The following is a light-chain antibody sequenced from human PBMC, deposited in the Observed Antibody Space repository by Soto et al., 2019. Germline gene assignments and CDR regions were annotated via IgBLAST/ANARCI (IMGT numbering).Light chain of an antibody. Sequence: DIQMTQSPSSLSASVGDRVTITCRASQSISSYLNWYQQKPGKAPKLLIYAASSLQSGVPSRFSGSGSGTDFTLTISSLQPEDFATDYCQQSYSTPWGFGQGTKVEIK. CDR2: AAS. CDR1: QSISSY. CDR3: QQSYSTPWG. V-gene: IGKV1-39*01. J-gene: IGKJ1*01.